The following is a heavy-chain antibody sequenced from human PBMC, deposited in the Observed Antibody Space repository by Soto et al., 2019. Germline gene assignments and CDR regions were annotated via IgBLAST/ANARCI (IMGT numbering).Heavy chain of an antibody. J-gene: IGHJ5*02. Sequence: EASVKVSCKASGGTFSSYAISWVRQAPGQGLEWMGGIIPIFGTANYAQKFQGRITITADESTSTAYMELSSLRSEDTAVYYCARDISPVAATSPSDNWFDPWGQGTLVTVSS. CDR2: IIPIFGTA. V-gene: IGHV1-69*13. D-gene: IGHD2-15*01. CDR1: GGTFSSYA. CDR3: ARDISPVAATSPSDNWFDP.